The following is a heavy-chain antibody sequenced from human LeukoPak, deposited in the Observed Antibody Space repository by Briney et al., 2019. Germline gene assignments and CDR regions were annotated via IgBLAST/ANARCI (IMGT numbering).Heavy chain of an antibody. D-gene: IGHD6-13*01. V-gene: IGHV1-18*01. J-gene: IGHJ4*02. CDR1: GYTFTSYG. CDR3: ARASIAAAGSFDY. Sequence: ASVKVSCKASGYTFTSYGISWVRQAPGQGLEWMGWISAYNGNTNYAQKFQGWVTMTRDTSISTAYMELSRLRSDDTAVYYCARASIAAAGSFDYWGQGTLVTVSS. CDR2: ISAYNGNT.